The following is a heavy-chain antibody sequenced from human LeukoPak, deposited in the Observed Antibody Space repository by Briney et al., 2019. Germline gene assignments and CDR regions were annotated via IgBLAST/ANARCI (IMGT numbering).Heavy chain of an antibody. D-gene: IGHD4-17*01. CDR1: GGTFSSYA. V-gene: IGHV1-69*06. CDR3: ARGDYGDYQISRWFDP. Sequence: SVKVSCKASGGTFSSYAISWVRQAPGQGLEWMGGIIPIFGTANYAQKFQGRVTITADKSTSTAYMELSSLRSEDTAVYYCARGDYGDYQISRWFDPWGQGTLVTVSS. J-gene: IGHJ5*02. CDR2: IIPIFGTA.